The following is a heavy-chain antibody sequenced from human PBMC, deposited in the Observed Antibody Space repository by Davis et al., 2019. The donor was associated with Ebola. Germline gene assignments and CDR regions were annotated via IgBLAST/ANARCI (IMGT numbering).Heavy chain of an antibody. Sequence: MPSETLSLTCTVSGGSISSYYWSWIRQPPGKGLEWIGYIYYSGSTNYNPSLKSRVTISVDKSKNQLSLKLSSVTAADTAVYYCARGGRSLDYWGQGTLVTVSS. CDR2: IYYSGST. D-gene: IGHD1-26*01. CDR3: ARGGRSLDY. CDR1: GGSISSYY. V-gene: IGHV4-59*12. J-gene: IGHJ4*02.